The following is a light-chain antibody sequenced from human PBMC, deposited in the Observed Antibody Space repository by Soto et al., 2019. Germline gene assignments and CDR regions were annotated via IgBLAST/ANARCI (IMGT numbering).Light chain of an antibody. CDR1: QSLIKS. V-gene: IGKV3-11*01. Sequence: EVVWTQYPSNLSLSPGEKATLSCRASQSLIKSLAWYQQKPGQAPRLLIYDASDRAAGIPARFSGSESRTDFTLTISSLEPDDFAVYYCQMRTTFGQGTRLEI. CDR3: QMRTT. J-gene: IGKJ5*01. CDR2: DAS.